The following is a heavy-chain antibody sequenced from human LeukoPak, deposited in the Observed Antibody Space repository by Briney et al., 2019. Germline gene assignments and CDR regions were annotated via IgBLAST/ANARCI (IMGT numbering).Heavy chain of an antibody. Sequence: SGPTLVNPTQTLTLTCTFSGFSLSSSGVGVGWLRQPPGNALEWLALIYWDDDKRYNSSLKSRLTITKDTSKNQVVLTMTNMDPVDTATYLCARRRTYGPYDFWGQGTLFTVSS. V-gene: IGHV2-5*02. CDR3: ARRRTYGPYDF. CDR1: GFSLSSSGVG. J-gene: IGHJ4*02. CDR2: IYWDDDK. D-gene: IGHD4-17*01.